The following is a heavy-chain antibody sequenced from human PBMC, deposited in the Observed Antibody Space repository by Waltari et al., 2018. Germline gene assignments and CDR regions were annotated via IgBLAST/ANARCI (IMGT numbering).Heavy chain of an antibody. CDR1: GGSISSYS. CDR2: IYYSGST. Sequence: QVQLQESGPGLVKPSEPLSLTCTVSGGSISSYSWSWIRQPPGKGLEWIGYIYYSGSTNYNPSLKSRVTISVDTSKNQFSLKLSSVTAADTAVYYCAREEGTTRNWFDPWGQGTLVTVSS. V-gene: IGHV4-59*01. CDR3: AREEGTTRNWFDP. D-gene: IGHD4-4*01. J-gene: IGHJ5*02.